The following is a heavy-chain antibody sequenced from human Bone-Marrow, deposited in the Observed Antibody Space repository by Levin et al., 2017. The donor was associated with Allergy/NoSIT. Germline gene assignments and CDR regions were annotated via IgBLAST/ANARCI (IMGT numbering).Heavy chain of an antibody. Sequence: GESLKISCAASGFTFSSFAMSWVRQAPGKGLEWVSAISGSGGSTYYADSVKGRFTISRDNSKNTLNLQMNSLRAEDTALYYCAKGLDSSGWPCFDYWGQGTLVTVSS. CDR3: AKGLDSSGWPCFDY. D-gene: IGHD6-19*01. CDR2: ISGSGGST. J-gene: IGHJ4*02. CDR1: GFTFSSFA. V-gene: IGHV3-23*01.